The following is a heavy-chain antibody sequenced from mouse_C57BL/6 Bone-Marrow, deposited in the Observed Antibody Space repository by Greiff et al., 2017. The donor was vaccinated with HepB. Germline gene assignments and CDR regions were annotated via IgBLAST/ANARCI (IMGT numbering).Heavy chain of an antibody. J-gene: IGHJ2*01. Sequence: EVHLVESGGDLVKPGGSLKLSCAASGFTFSSYVMSWVRQTPDKRLEWVATISSGGSYTYYPDSVKGRFTISRDNAKNTLYLQMSSLKSEDTAMYYCARHVYGSSPLYYFDYWGQGTTLTVSS. CDR1: GFTFSSYV. CDR2: ISSGGSYT. D-gene: IGHD1-1*01. CDR3: ARHVYGSSPLYYFDY. V-gene: IGHV5-6*01.